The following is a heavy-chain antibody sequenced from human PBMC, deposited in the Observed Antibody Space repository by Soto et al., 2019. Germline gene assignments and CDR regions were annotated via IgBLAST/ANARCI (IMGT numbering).Heavy chain of an antibody. J-gene: IGHJ1*01. D-gene: IGHD3-22*01. CDR1: GFSVSRYA. Sequence: GGSLRLSCAVSGFSVSRYAMNWVRQAPGKGLEWVGRIKSKTDGGTTDYAAPVKGRFTISRDDSKNTLYLQMNSLKTEDTAVYYCTTEGYYYDSSGYYLGYFQHWGQGTLVTVSS. CDR3: TTEGYYYDSSGYYLGYFQH. V-gene: IGHV3-15*07. CDR2: IKSKTDGGTT.